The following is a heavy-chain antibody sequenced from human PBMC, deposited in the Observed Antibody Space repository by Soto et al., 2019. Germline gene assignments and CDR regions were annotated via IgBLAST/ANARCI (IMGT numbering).Heavy chain of an antibody. D-gene: IGHD3-3*01. Sequence: QLQLQESGPGLVKPSETLSLTCTVSGGSISSSSYYWGWIRQPPGKGLEWIGSIYYSGSTYYNPSLKSRVTISVDTSKNQFSLKLSSVTAADTAVYYCARHEWATIFGVGRSFDYWGQGTLVTVSS. V-gene: IGHV4-39*01. CDR3: ARHEWATIFGVGRSFDY. CDR2: IYYSGST. CDR1: GGSISSSSYY. J-gene: IGHJ4*02.